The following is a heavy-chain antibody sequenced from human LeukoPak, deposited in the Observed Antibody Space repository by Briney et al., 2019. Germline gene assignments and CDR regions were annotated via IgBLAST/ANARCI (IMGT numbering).Heavy chain of an antibody. Sequence: GGTLRLSCAASGFSFSNYGMNWVRQAPGKGLEWVSGITGSGGSTYYAGSVKGRFTISRDNAKNTLYLQMDSLRAEDTAVYYCARSGDYNWFDPWGQGTLVTVSS. CDR1: GFSFSNYG. J-gene: IGHJ5*02. CDR3: ARSGDYNWFDP. V-gene: IGHV3-23*01. CDR2: ITGSGGST. D-gene: IGHD7-27*01.